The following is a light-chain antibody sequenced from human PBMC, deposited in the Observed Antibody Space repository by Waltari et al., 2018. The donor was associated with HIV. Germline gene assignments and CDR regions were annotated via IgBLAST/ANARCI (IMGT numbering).Light chain of an antibody. V-gene: IGLV2-11*01. CDR3: CSYAGGYTLV. CDR1: SSDVGGYNY. J-gene: IGLJ3*02. CDR2: DVT. Sequence: QSALTQPRSVSGSPGQSVPISCTGTSSDVGGYNYVSWYQQHPGKAPKLMIYDVTTRPSGVPDRFSGSKSGNTASLTISGLQAEDEADYFCCSYAGGYTLVFGGGTKLAVL.